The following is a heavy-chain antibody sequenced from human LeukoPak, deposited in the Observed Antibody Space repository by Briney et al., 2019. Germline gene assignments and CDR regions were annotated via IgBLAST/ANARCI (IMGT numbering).Heavy chain of an antibody. CDR2: ISAYNGNT. D-gene: IGHD2-2*01. CDR3: ARAPPGPIIPAAVHFDY. Sequence: ASVKVSCKASGYTFTSYGISWVRQAPGQGLEWMGWISAYNGNTNYAQKLQGRVTLTTDTSTSTAYMELRSLRSDDTAVYYCARAPPGPIIPAAVHFDYWGQGTLVTVSS. CDR1: GYTFTSYG. J-gene: IGHJ4*02. V-gene: IGHV1-18*01.